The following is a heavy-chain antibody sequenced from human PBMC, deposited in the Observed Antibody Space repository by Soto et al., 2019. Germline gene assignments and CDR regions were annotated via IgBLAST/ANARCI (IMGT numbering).Heavy chain of an antibody. V-gene: IGHV3-23*01. CDR1: GFTFSDFA. Sequence: PGGSLRLSCVASGFTFSDFAMRWVRQAPGKGLEWVSVISNTGGSTYYADSVKGRFTISRDNSKNTLYLQMNIMRAEDTAVYYCAKIKRLGAAAAYYYGMDVWGQGTTVTVSS. D-gene: IGHD6-13*01. J-gene: IGHJ6*01. CDR3: AKIKRLGAAAAYYYGMDV. CDR2: ISNTGGST.